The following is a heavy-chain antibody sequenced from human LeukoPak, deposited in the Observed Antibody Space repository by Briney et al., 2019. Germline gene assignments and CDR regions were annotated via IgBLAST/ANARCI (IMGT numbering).Heavy chain of an antibody. CDR1: GGSISSGNYY. Sequence: SETLSLTCTVSGGSISSGNYYWSWIRQPAGKGLEWIGRIYTSGSTNFHPSLKRRVTISVDTSKNQFSLKLSSVTAADTAVYYCARGFYYASGSYNFDYWGQGTLVTVSS. D-gene: IGHD3-10*01. CDR3: ARGFYYASGSYNFDY. CDR2: IYTSGST. J-gene: IGHJ4*02. V-gene: IGHV4-61*02.